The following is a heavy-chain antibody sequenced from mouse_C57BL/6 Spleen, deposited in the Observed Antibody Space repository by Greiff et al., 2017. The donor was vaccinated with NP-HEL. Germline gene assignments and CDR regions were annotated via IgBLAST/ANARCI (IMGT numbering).Heavy chain of an antibody. D-gene: IGHD1-1*01. V-gene: IGHV2-3*01. CDR1: GFSLTSYG. CDR2: IWGDGST. J-gene: IGHJ4*01. CDR3: AKRALYYYGSSYDYAMDY. Sequence: VQRVESGPGLVAPSQSLSITCTVSGFSLTSYGVSWVRQPPGKGLEWLGVIWGDGSTNYHSALISRLSISKDNSKSQVFLKLNSLQTDDTATNYCAKRALYYYGSSYDYAMDYWGQGTSVTVSS.